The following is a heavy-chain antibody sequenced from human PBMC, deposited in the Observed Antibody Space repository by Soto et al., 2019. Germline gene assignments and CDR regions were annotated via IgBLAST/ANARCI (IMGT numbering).Heavy chain of an antibody. CDR1: GFTFSSYM. Sequence: EVLLVESGGGLVKPGGSLRLSCAGSGFTFSSYMMNRVRQAPGKGLEWVASISTGSSYIYYADALKGRFTISRDDAKTSVYLQMNSLRDEDTGVYYCVRDSLMRTSWGQGTRVTVSS. CDR3: VRDSLMRTS. CDR2: ISTGSSYI. D-gene: IGHD2-8*01. V-gene: IGHV3-21*02. J-gene: IGHJ5*02.